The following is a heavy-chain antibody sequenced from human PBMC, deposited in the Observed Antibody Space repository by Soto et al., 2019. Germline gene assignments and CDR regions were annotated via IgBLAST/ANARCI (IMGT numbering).Heavy chain of an antibody. V-gene: IGHV3-66*01. D-gene: IGHD2-15*01. CDR1: GFTVSSNY. CDR2: IQSGGRT. Sequence: EVQLVESGGGLVQPGGSLRLSCAASGFTVSSNYMTWVRQAPGKGLEWVSLIQSGGRTYYAGSVKGRFTISRDNSKNTLYLKMNSLRVGDTAVYYWARDDVHCSGGRCYGVPMDVWGKGTRVNVSS. CDR3: ARDDVHCSGGRCYGVPMDV. J-gene: IGHJ6*03.